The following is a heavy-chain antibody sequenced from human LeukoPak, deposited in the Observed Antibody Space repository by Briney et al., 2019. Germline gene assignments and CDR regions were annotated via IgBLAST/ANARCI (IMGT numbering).Heavy chain of an antibody. CDR3: ARGDYSSGWYNYYYGMDV. D-gene: IGHD6-19*01. J-gene: IGHJ6*04. CDR2: INSDGSGT. CDR1: GFTFSSYW. Sequence: GGSLRLSCAASGFTFSSYWMHWVRPAPGKGLVWVSRINSDGSGTSYADSVKGRFTISRDNAKNTLYLQMNSLRAEDTAVYYCARGDYSSGWYNYYYGMDVWGKGTTVTVSS. V-gene: IGHV3-74*01.